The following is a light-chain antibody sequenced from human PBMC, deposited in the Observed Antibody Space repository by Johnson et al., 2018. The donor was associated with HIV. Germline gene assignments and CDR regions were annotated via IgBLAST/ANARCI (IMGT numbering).Light chain of an antibody. J-gene: IGLJ1*01. CDR3: AAWDDSLNGPLYV. CDR2: SNN. CDR1: SSNIGSNT. V-gene: IGLV1-44*01. Sequence: QSVLTQAPSASGTPGQRVTISCSGSSSNIGSNTVNWYQQLPGTAPKLLIYSNNQRPSGVPDRFSGSKSGPSASLAISGLQSGEEADYYCAAWDDSLNGPLYVFGTGTKVTVL.